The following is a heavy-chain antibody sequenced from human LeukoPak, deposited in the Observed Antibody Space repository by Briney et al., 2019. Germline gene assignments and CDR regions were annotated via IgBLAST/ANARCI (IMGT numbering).Heavy chain of an antibody. D-gene: IGHD3-10*01. CDR1: GFTFSTHS. CDR3: AGGESEYSSSGDFAY. J-gene: IGHJ4*02. V-gene: IGHV3-48*01. Sequence: GGSLRLSCAASGFTFSTHSMNWVRRAPGRGLEWVSYISSSSTTIYYADSVRGRFTISRDNARDSLYLQLNSLRAEDTAVYYCAGGESEYSSSGDFAYWGQGTLVTVSS. CDR2: ISSSSTTI.